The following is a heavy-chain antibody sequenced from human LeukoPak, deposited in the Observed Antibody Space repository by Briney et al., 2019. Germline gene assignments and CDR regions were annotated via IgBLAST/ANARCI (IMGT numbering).Heavy chain of an antibody. CDR1: GYTFTGYY. D-gene: IGHD4-17*01. J-gene: IGHJ6*02. Sequence: ASVKVSCKASGYTFTGYYTHWVRQAPGQGLEWMGWINPNSGGTNYAQKFQGRVTVTRDTSISTAYMELSRLRSDDTAVYYCARDLTTVRYYYYYGMDVWGQGTTVTVSS. CDR2: INPNSGGT. CDR3: ARDLTTVRYYYYYGMDV. V-gene: IGHV1-2*02.